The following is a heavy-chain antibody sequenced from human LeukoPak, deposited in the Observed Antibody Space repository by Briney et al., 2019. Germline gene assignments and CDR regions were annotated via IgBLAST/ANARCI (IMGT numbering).Heavy chain of an antibody. CDR2: ISSSSSYI. J-gene: IGHJ4*02. CDR1: GFTFSSYS. D-gene: IGHD1-1*01. CDR3: ASPGVLGTLYFDY. V-gene: IGHV3-21*01. Sequence: GGSLRLSCAASGFTFSSYSMNWARQAPGKGLEWVSSISSSSSYIYYADSVKGRFTISRDNAKNSLYLQMNSLSAEDTAVYYCASPGVLGTLYFDYWGQGTLVTVSS.